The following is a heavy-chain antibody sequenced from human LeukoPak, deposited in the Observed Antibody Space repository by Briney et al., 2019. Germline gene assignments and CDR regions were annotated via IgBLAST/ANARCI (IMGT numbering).Heavy chain of an antibody. J-gene: IGHJ4*02. CDR3: ARVGFTSSWSNFDY. V-gene: IGHV1-2*06. CDR2: INPYGGDT. CDR1: GYTFPAYF. Sequence: ASVKVSCKAPGYTFPAYFIHWVRQAPGQGLEWMGRINPYGGDTNYAQKFQGRVTMTADTSISTAYMELSSLRSDDTAMYYCARVGFTSSWSNFDYWGQGTLVTVS. D-gene: IGHD6-13*01.